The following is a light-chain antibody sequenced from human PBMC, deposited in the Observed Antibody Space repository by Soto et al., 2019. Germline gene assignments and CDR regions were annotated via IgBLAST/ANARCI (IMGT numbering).Light chain of an antibody. J-gene: IGKJ5*01. CDR3: QQYGSSPPIT. Sequence: EIVLTQSPGTLSLSPGERATLSCRASQSVSNSYLAWYQQKPGQAPRHLIYGAATRATGIPDRFSGSGSGTDFILTLSRLEPEDFAVYYCQQYGSSPPITFGQGTRLEIK. CDR1: QSVSNSY. CDR2: GAA. V-gene: IGKV3-20*01.